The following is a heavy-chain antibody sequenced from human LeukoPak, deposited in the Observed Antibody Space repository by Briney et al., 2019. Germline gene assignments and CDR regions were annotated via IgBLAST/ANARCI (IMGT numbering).Heavy chain of an antibody. CDR1: GFTFSSYS. V-gene: IGHV3-48*01. J-gene: IGHJ4*02. D-gene: IGHD4-17*01. Sequence: GGSLRLSCAASGFTFSSYSMTWVRQAPGKGLEWVSYISSSSSTIYYADSVKGRFTISRDNAKNSLYLQMNSLRAEDTAVYYCARAFYGDYGHDYFDYWGQGTLVTVSS. CDR2: ISSSSSTI. CDR3: ARAFYGDYGHDYFDY.